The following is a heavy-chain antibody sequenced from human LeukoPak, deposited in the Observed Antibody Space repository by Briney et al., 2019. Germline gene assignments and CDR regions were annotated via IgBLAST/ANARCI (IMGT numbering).Heavy chain of an antibody. J-gene: IGHJ6*03. CDR2: IYTSGST. Sequence: NTSETLSLTCTVSGGSISSYYWSWIRQPAGKGLEWIGRIYTSGSTNYNPSLKSRVTMSVDTSKNQFSLKLSSVTAADTAVYYCARDGGSSSSLGYYYYCMDVWGKGTTVTVSS. D-gene: IGHD6-6*01. V-gene: IGHV4-4*07. CDR1: GGSISSYY. CDR3: ARDGGSSSSLGYYYYCMDV.